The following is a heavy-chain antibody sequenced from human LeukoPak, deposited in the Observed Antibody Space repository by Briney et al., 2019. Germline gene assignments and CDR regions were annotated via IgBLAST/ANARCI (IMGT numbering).Heavy chain of an antibody. Sequence: GGSLRLSCAASGFTFSSYSMNWGRQAPGKGLEWVSYISSSSSTIYYADSVKGRFTISRDNAKNSLYLQMNSLRAEDTAVYYCARDTPYYDFWSGYYYYYYMDVWGKGTTVTVSS. J-gene: IGHJ6*03. CDR3: ARDTPYYDFWSGYYYYYYMDV. CDR1: GFTFSSYS. V-gene: IGHV3-48*01. D-gene: IGHD3-3*01. CDR2: ISSSSSTI.